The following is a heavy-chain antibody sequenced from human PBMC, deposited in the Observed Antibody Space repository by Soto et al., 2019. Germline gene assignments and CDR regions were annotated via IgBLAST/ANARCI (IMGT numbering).Heavy chain of an antibody. CDR3: VGDNRVRGVVMYRGYYFDY. CDR2: IHHGGST. Sequence: SETLSLTCTVSGASMTTSDWWNWVRQSPEKGLEWIGEIHHGGSTSYNPSLESRVTISIDKSKNQFSLRLSSVTAADTAVYYCVGDNRVRGVVMYRGYYFDYWGQGAPVTVS. CDR1: GASMTTSDW. D-gene: IGHD3-10*01. J-gene: IGHJ4*02. V-gene: IGHV4-4*02.